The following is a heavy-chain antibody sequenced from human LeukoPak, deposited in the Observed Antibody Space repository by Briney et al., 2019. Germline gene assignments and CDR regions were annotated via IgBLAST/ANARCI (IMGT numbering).Heavy chain of an antibody. CDR1: GGSFSGYY. CDR2: INHSGST. J-gene: IGHJ5*02. CDR3: ARRRVVVVAAKWNWFDP. D-gene: IGHD2-15*01. V-gene: IGHV4-34*01. Sequence: PSETLSLTCAVYGGSFSGYYWSWIRQPPGKRLEWIGEINHSGSTNYNPSLKSRVTISVDTSKNQFSLKLSSVTAADTAVYYCARRRVVVVAAKWNWFDPWGQGTLVTVSS.